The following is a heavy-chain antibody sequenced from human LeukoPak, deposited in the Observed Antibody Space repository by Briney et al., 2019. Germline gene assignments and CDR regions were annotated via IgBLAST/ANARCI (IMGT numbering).Heavy chain of an antibody. CDR3: VREERTFGVVIDY. Sequence: GGSLRLSCAASGFTFSSYAMQWVRQAPGKGLEWVAVISYDGSNKYYADSVKGRFTISRDNSKNTLYLQMNSLRAEDTAVYYCVREERTFGVVIDYWGQGTLVTVSS. V-gene: IGHV3-30*01. CDR1: GFTFSSYA. J-gene: IGHJ4*02. CDR2: ISYDGSNK. D-gene: IGHD3-3*01.